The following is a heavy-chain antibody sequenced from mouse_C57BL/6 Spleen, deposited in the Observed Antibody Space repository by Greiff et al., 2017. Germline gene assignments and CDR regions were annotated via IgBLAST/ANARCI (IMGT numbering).Heavy chain of an antibody. V-gene: IGHV14-2*01. Sequence: VQLRQSGAELVKPGASVKLSCTASGFNIKDYYMHWVKQRTEQGLEWIGRIDPEDGETKYAPKFQGRGTLTADTSSKTAYLQPSSLTSEDAAVYYGASAPNWDGDYWGQGTTLTVSS. D-gene: IGHD4-1*01. CDR1: GFNIKDYY. CDR2: IDPEDGET. J-gene: IGHJ2*01. CDR3: ASAPNWDGDY.